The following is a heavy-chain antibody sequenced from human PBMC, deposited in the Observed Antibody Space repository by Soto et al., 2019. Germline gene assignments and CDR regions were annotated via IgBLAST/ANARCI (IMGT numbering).Heavy chain of an antibody. CDR3: AKHTKFYYDRTGPGDHFDY. V-gene: IGHV3-23*01. D-gene: IGHD3-22*01. CDR2: ITGSGGIT. Sequence: GGSLRLSCAASGFTFSSNAMSWVRQAPGKGLEWVSGITGSGGITDYADSVKGRFTISRDNSRNTLYLQMNYLRVEDTAVYFCAKHTKFYYDRTGPGDHFDYWGQGTLVTVYS. CDR1: GFTFSSNA. J-gene: IGHJ4*02.